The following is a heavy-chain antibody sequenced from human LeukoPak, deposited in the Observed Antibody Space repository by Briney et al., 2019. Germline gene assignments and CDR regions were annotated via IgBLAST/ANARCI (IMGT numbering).Heavy chain of an antibody. J-gene: IGHJ4*02. D-gene: IGHD3-3*01. CDR1: GYTFISYA. V-gene: IGHV7-4-1*02. CDR2: IDTNTGNP. Sequence: ASVKDSCKASGYTFISYAMNWVRQAPGQGLEWMGWIDTNTGNPTYAQGFTGRFVFSLDTSVTTVYLQISSLKAEDTAVYFCAREDFWSGYSVGYWGQGTLVTVSS. CDR3: AREDFWSGYSVGY.